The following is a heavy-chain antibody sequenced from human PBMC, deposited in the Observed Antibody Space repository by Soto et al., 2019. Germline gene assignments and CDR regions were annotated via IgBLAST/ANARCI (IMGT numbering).Heavy chain of an antibody. CDR3: AGGYDAYYYGMDV. D-gene: IGHD5-12*01. CDR1: GGSFSGYY. V-gene: IGHV4-34*01. CDR2: INHSGST. J-gene: IGHJ6*02. Sequence: SATLSLTCAVYGGSFSGYYGSWIRQPPGKGLEWIGEINHSGSTNYNPSLKSRVTISVDTSKNQFSLKLSSVTAADTAVYYCAGGYDAYYYGMDVWGQGTTVTVSS.